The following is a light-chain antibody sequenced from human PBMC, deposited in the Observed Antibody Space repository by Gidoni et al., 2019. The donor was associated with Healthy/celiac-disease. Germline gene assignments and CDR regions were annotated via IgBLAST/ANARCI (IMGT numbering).Light chain of an antibody. J-gene: IGLJ2*01. Sequence: SVLTQPPSVSGAPGQRVTISCTGSSSNIGAGYDVHWYQQLPGTAPNLLSYGNSNRPSGVPDRFSGSKSGTSASLAITGLQAEDGADYYCQSYDSSLSGVVFGGGTKLTVL. CDR1: SSNIGAGYD. CDR2: GNS. CDR3: QSYDSSLSGVV. V-gene: IGLV1-40*01.